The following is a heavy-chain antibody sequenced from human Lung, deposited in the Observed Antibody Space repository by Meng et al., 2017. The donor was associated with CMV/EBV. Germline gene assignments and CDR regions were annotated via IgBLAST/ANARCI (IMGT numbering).Heavy chain of an antibody. CDR1: GYTFTHHG. D-gene: IGHD6-19*01. CDR3: ARDPSNTSGRYAYFDY. Sequence: QLQLVQSGAGVKKSGASVRVSCKASGYTFTHHGISWIRQAPGQGLEWMGWISCYNGDTNYAQKLQGRVTMTTDTSTNTAYMDLRGLRSDDTAVYYCARDPSNTSGRYAYFDYWGQGTLVTVSS. J-gene: IGHJ4*02. CDR2: ISCYNGDT. V-gene: IGHV1-18*01.